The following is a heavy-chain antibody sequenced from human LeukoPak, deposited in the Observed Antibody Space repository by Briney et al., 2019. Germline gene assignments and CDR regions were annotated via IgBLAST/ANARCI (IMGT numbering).Heavy chain of an antibody. Sequence: ASVKVSCKASGYTFTSYGISWVRQAPGQGLEWMGWISAYNGNTNYAQKLQGRVTMTTDTSTSTAYMELRSLRSDDTAVYYCARDSARYYYDSSGYYLFVWGQGTLVTVSS. CDR3: ARDSARYYYDSSGYYLFV. D-gene: IGHD3-22*01. J-gene: IGHJ4*02. CDR1: GYTFTSYG. CDR2: ISAYNGNT. V-gene: IGHV1-18*01.